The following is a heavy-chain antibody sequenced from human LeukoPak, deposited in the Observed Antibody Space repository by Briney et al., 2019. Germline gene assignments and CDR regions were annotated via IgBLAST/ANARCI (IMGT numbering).Heavy chain of an antibody. CDR1: GFTVSDNY. Sequence: PGGSLRLSCAASGFTVSDNYMSWVRQAPGKGLEWVSVIYSGGSTNYADSVKGRFTISRDNSKNTVFLQMNSLRAEDTAVYYCARNLAGTLDQWGQGTLAIVSS. CDR3: ARNLAGTLDQ. J-gene: IGHJ4*02. CDR2: IYSGGST. D-gene: IGHD6-19*01. V-gene: IGHV3-66*01.